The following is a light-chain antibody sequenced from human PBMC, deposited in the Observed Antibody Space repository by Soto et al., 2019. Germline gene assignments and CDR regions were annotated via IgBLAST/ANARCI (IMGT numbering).Light chain of an antibody. CDR2: SYN. CDR3: QSFDSSLNAVV. J-gene: IGLJ2*01. V-gene: IGLV1-40*01. CDR1: SSNIGAGYD. Sequence: QLVLTQPPSVSGAPGQRVTIPCTGSSSNIGAGYDVHWYHQLPGTAPKLLIYSYNNRPSGVPDRFSGSKSGTSASLVITGLQAEDEADYYCQSFDSSLNAVVFGGGTKLTVL.